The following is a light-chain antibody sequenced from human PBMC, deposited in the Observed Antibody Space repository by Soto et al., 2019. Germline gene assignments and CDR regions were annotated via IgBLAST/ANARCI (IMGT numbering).Light chain of an antibody. CDR2: KAS. J-gene: IGKJ1*01. CDR3: QQYHSYSRT. Sequence: IQMTQSPSTLSASVGYRVTLTCRASQTIFSWLAWYQQKQGTPPKLLIYKASTLQSGVPSRFSGSGYGTEFNLTISSLQTDDIATYYCQQYHSYSRTFGQGTKVDIK. V-gene: IGKV1-5*03. CDR1: QTIFSW.